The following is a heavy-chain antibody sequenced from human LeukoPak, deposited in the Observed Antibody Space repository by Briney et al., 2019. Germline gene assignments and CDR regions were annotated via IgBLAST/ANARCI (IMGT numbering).Heavy chain of an antibody. CDR1: GFTFSSYA. V-gene: IGHV3-23*01. CDR2: ISGSGGST. Sequence: GGSLRLSCAASGFTFSSYAMSWVRQAPGKGLEWVSAISGSGGSTYYADSVKGRFTISRDNSKNTLYLQMSSLRAEDTAVYYCAKTKWELLNICWGQGTLVTVSS. D-gene: IGHD1-26*01. CDR3: AKTKWELLNIC. J-gene: IGHJ4*02.